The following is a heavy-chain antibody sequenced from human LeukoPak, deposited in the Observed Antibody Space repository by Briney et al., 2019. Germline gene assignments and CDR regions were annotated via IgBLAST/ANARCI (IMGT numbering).Heavy chain of an antibody. CDR3: ARSTALDCSSTSCYTADY. D-gene: IGHD2-2*02. CDR2: INHSGST. J-gene: IGHJ4*02. Sequence: PSETLSLTCAVYGGSFSGYYWSWIRQPPGKGLEWIGDINHSGSTNYNPSLKSRVTISVDTSKNQFSLKLSSVTAADTAVYYCARSTALDCSSTSCYTADYWGQGTLVTVSS. CDR1: GGSFSGYY. V-gene: IGHV4-34*01.